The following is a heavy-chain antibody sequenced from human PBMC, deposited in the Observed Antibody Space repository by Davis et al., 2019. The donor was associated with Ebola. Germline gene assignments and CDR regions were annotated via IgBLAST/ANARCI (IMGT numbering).Heavy chain of an antibody. Sequence: ASVQVSCNASCYSFTRYGISCVRHAPGQGLEGMGGISAYNGNTNYAQNLQGRVTMTTDTSTSTAYMEVRSLRYDDTADDYCARAVTMVLPSGWFDPWGQGTLVTVSS. CDR1: CYSFTRYG. J-gene: IGHJ5*02. CDR2: ISAYNGNT. CDR3: ARAVTMVLPSGWFDP. V-gene: IGHV1-18*01. D-gene: IGHD3-10*01.